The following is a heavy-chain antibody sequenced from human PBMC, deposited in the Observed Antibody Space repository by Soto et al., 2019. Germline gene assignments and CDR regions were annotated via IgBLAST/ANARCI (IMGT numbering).Heavy chain of an antibody. CDR2: INPNSGGT. CDR1: GYTFTGYY. J-gene: IGHJ6*02. CDR3: ARVFSLPAGPNYYGMDV. Sequence: GASVKVSCKASGYTFTGYYMHWVRQAPGQGLEWMGWINPNSGGTNYAQKFQGRVTMTRDTSISTAYMELSRLRSDDTAVYYCARVFSLPAGPNYYGMDVWGQGTTVTVS. V-gene: IGHV1-2*02.